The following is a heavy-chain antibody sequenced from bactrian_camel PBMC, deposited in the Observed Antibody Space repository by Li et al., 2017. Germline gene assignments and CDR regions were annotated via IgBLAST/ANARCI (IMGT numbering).Heavy chain of an antibody. CDR1: GQTFSRYC. J-gene: IGHJ4*01. Sequence: HVQLVESGGGSVRPGGSLRLSCAISGQTFSRYCMAWFRQAPGKEREGVAAIDRAGSPTYTYSVMGRFTISKDNVQNTLYLQMNDLKPEDTAMYYCAADFYNLQLARSYTYWGQGTQVTVS. CDR3: AADFYNLQLARSYTY. V-gene: IGHV3S53*01. CDR2: IDRAGSP. D-gene: IGHD7*01.